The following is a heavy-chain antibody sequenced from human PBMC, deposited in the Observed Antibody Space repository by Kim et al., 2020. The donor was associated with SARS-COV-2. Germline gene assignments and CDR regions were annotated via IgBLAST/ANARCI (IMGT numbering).Heavy chain of an antibody. CDR2: IKPDESEK. V-gene: IGHV3-7*01. J-gene: IGHJ3*01. CDR1: GFTFSSNW. Sequence: GGSLRLSCVASGFTFSSNWMSWVRQAPGKGLERVANIKPDESEKYYVDSVKGRFTVPRDNAKNSLYLQMNSLRAEDTAVYYCARDGYNLDAFDVWGQGT. CDR3: ARDGYNLDAFDV. D-gene: IGHD5-12*01.